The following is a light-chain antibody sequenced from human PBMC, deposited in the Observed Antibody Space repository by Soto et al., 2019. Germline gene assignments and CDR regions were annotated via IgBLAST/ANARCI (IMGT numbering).Light chain of an antibody. CDR3: GTWDSSLSAGYV. CDR1: SSNIGNNY. CDR2: ENN. J-gene: IGLJ1*01. Sequence: QSVLTQPPSVSAAPGQKVTISCSGSSSNIGNNYVSWYQQLPGTAPKLLIYENNKRPSGIPDRFSGSKSGTSATLGITGLQTGDEADYYCGTWDSSLSAGYVFGTGTQLTV. V-gene: IGLV1-51*02.